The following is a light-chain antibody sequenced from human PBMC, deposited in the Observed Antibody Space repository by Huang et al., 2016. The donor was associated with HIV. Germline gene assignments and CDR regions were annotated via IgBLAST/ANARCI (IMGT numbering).Light chain of an antibody. CDR1: QSVRDK. CDR2: ARS. Sequence: EIVMTQSPDTLSVSPGERATLSCRASQSVRDKLAWYQQKPGQAPRLLLHARSTRAAGVPARFSGSGSGTEFTLTISSLQSEDCGVYYCQQYESWPPLTFGGGTKVEIK. CDR3: QQYESWPPLT. J-gene: IGKJ4*01. V-gene: IGKV3-15*01.